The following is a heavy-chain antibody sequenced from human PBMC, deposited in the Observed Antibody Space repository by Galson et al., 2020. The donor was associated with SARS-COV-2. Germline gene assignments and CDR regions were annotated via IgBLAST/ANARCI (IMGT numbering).Heavy chain of an antibody. J-gene: IGHJ4*02. D-gene: IGHD6-13*01. Sequence: GESLKISCKASGYTFTAYYIHWVRQAPGQGLEWMGWINPNSGGTNYAQRFQGRVTMTGDTSISTAYMELRSLTSDDTAVYYCARDRISAPDDYDFWGQGTLVTVSS. V-gene: IGHV1-2*02. CDR1: GYTFTAYY. CDR3: ARDRISAPDDYDF. CDR2: INPNSGGT.